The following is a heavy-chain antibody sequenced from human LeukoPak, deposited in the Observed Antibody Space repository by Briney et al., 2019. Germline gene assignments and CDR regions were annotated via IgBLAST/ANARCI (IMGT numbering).Heavy chain of an antibody. CDR1: GFTLNNYA. Sequence: RGSLRLSCAASGFTLNNYAISWVRQAPGKGLEWVSLVSSSGDKSYYPESVKGRFTISRDNSKNTLYLQMNSLRAEYTAVYYCANYGRHFASWGQGTLVTVSP. V-gene: IGHV3-23*01. CDR3: ANYGRHFAS. CDR2: VSSSGDKS. J-gene: IGHJ4*02. D-gene: IGHD4-17*01.